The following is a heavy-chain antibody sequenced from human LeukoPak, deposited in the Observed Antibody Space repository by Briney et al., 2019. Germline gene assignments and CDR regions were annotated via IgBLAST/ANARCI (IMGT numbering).Heavy chain of an antibody. CDR1: GDSIATTTYY. D-gene: IGHD1-26*01. J-gene: IGHJ4*02. CDR2: VFNSGNT. V-gene: IGHV4-39*01. Sequence: SETLSLTCIVSGDSIATTTYYWAWIRRSPGRGLEWIANVFNSGNTYYSPSLKGRVNLSVDTSKKQFSLQLASVTASDTAVYYCARNLENTPGSGAYGYFDKWGQGALVTVSS. CDR3: ARNLENTPGSGAYGYFDK.